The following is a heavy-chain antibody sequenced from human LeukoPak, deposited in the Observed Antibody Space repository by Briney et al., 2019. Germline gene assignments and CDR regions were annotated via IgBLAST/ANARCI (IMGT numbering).Heavy chain of an antibody. CDR1: GFTFSNYA. Sequence: GGSLRLSCAASGFTFSNYAMSWVRQAPGKGLEWVSSISSSSRYIYYADSEKGRFTISRDNAKNSLYLQMNSLRAEDTAVYYCARGGSDILTQHDYWGQGTLVTVSS. CDR2: ISSSSRYI. D-gene: IGHD3-9*01. J-gene: IGHJ4*02. V-gene: IGHV3-21*01. CDR3: ARGGSDILTQHDY.